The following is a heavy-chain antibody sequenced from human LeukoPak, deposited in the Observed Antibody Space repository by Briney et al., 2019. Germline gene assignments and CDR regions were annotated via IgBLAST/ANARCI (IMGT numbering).Heavy chain of an antibody. CDR2: INHSGST. CDR1: GGSFSGYY. J-gene: IGHJ6*02. CDR3: ARPPRPYGMDV. Sequence: SEPLSLTCAVYGGSFSGYYWSWIRQPPGKGLEWIGEINHSGSTNYNPSLKSRATISVDTSKNQFSLKLSSVTAADTAVYYCARPPRPYGMDVWGQGTTVTVSS. V-gene: IGHV4-34*01.